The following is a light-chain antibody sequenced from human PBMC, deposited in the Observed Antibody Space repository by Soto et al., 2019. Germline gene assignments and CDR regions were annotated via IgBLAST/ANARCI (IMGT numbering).Light chain of an antibody. CDR3: QQYGSSIT. CDR1: QGVSSSY. J-gene: IGKJ5*01. Sequence: ELVLTPSPGTLSLSPAATASLPCRASQGVSSSYLAGYQQKPGQAPRLLIYGASYRATGIPDRFSASGSGLDFTLPITRLEPDDSAVDYCQQYGSSITVGQGTRLEIK. CDR2: GAS. V-gene: IGKV3-20*01.